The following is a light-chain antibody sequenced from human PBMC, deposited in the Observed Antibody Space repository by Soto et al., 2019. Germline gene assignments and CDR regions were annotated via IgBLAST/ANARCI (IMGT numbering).Light chain of an antibody. CDR1: QSVSSSY. CDR3: QQYGSVTRFT. V-gene: IGKV3-20*01. J-gene: IGKJ3*01. CDR2: GAS. Sequence: MVLSHSQGTLSLSPVERATLSCMAIQSVSSSYLAWYQQKPGQAPRLLIYGASSRATGIPDRFSGSGSGTDFTLTISRREPEDFAVYYCQQYGSVTRFTFGQGTNVDIK.